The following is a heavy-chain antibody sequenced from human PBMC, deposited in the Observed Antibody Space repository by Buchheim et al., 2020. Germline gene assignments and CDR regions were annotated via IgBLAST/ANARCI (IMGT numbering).Heavy chain of an antibody. Sequence: QVTLRESGPALVKPTQTLTLTCTFSGFSLSTSGMCVSWIRQPPGKALEWLARIDWDGDKYYSTSLKTRLTISKDTSKNQVGLRMTNMDPMDTATYYCARIQFAFARVVVPYYVDHWGQGTL. D-gene: IGHD2-2*01. J-gene: IGHJ4*02. CDR1: GFSLSTSGMC. CDR3: ARIQFAFARVVVPYYVDH. V-gene: IGHV2-70*15. CDR2: IDWDGDK.